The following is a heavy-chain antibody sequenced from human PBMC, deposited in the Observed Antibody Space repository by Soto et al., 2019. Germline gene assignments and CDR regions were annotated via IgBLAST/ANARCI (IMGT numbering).Heavy chain of an antibody. V-gene: IGHV4-34*01. D-gene: IGHD3-9*01. Sequence: SDTLSLTCAVYGGSFSGYYWSWIRQPPGKGLEWIGEINHSGSTNYNPSLKSRVTISVDTSKNQFSLKLSSVTAADTAVYYCARTGYYDYGMDVWGQGTTVTVSS. CDR1: GGSFSGYY. CDR3: ARTGYYDYGMDV. CDR2: INHSGST. J-gene: IGHJ6*02.